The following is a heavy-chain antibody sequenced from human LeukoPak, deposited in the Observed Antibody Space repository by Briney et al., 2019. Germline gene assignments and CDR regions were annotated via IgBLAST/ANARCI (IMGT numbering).Heavy chain of an antibody. J-gene: IGHJ4*02. CDR3: AVDRSSIIYDY. CDR2: INHSGST. D-gene: IGHD6-13*01. Sequence: SETLSLTCAVSGGSFSGYYWSWIRQPPGKGLEWIGEINHSGSTNYYPSPKSRVTISVNTYKNHLSLKLSTVTTADTAVYYCAVDRSSIIYDYGGQGTLVTVS. V-gene: IGHV4-34*01. CDR1: GGSFSGYY.